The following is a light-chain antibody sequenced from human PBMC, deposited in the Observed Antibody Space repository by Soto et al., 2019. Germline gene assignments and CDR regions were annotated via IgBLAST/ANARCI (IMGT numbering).Light chain of an antibody. CDR1: QSVRRNF. Sequence: EIVLTQSPGTLSLSPGDRATLSCRASQSVRRNFLAWYQPKPGQAPSLLIYGASIRATGIQDRFSGSGSGTDFSLTIRRLEPEDFAMYFCHQYGSSPRTFGQGTKVEIK. V-gene: IGKV3-20*01. J-gene: IGKJ1*01. CDR3: HQYGSSPRT. CDR2: GAS.